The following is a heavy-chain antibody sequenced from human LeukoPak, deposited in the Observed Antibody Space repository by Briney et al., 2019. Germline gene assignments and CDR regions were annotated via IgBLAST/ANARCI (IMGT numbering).Heavy chain of an antibody. CDR1: GYTFTGYY. J-gene: IGHJ4*02. V-gene: IGHV1-2*06. D-gene: IGHD3-10*01. Sequence: PEASVKVSCKASGYTFTGYYMHWVRQAPGQGLEWMGRINPNSGGTNYAQKFQGRVTMTRDTSISTAYMELSRLRSDDTAVYYCARDLITMVRGPITPPHYWGQGTLVTVSS. CDR3: ARDLITMVRGPITPPHY. CDR2: INPNSGGT.